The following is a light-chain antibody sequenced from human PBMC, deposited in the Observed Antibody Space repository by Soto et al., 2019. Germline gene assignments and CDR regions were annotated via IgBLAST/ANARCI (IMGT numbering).Light chain of an antibody. CDR1: STDVGDYKY. CDR3: SSLAGGKLV. CDR2: EVN. J-gene: IGLJ2*01. Sequence: QSVLTQPPSASGSPGQSVTISCTGTSTDVGDYKYVFWYQQHPGKAPKLLIYEVNNRPSGVPDRFSGSKSGNTASLTVSGLQAEDEADYYCSSLAGGKLVFRGGHKLTVL. V-gene: IGLV2-8*01.